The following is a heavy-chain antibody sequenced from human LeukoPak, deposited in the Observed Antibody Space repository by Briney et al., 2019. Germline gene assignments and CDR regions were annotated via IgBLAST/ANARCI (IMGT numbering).Heavy chain of an antibody. J-gene: IGHJ4*02. CDR3: AKDVYSSSSWYYFDY. Sequence: GGSLRLSCAASGFTFSSYGMHWVRQAPGKGLEWVAVISYDGSNKYYADSVKGRFTISRDNSKNTLYLQMNSLRAEDTAVYYCAKDVYSSSSWYYFDYWGQGALVTVSS. V-gene: IGHV3-30*18. CDR1: GFTFSSYG. CDR2: ISYDGSNK. D-gene: IGHD6-6*01.